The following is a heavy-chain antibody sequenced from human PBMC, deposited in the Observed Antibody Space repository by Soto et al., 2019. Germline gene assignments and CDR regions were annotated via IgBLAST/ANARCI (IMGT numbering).Heavy chain of an antibody. V-gene: IGHV3-23*01. CDR1: GFTFSDYA. Sequence: GGSLRLSCVASGFTFSDYAMSWVRQAPGKGPEWVSIISINSGATYYADSVKGRYTISRDNSNNRLFLQMNSLRAEDTALYYCAKSLCSSGGSCRPFDHWGHGALVTVSS. CDR3: AKSLCSSGGSCRPFDH. CDR2: ISINSGAT. J-gene: IGHJ4*01. D-gene: IGHD2-15*01.